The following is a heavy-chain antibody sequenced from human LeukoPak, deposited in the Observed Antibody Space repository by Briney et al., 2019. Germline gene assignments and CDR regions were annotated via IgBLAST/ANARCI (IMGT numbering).Heavy chain of an antibody. CDR1: GFTVSSNY. CDR3: AKDMELGYCSGGSCYPAVDY. Sequence: PGGSLRLSCAASGFTVSSNYMSWVRQAPGKGLEWVSVIYSGGTTYYADSVKGRFTISRDNSKNTLYLQMNSLRAEDTALYYCAKDMELGYCSGGSCYPAVDYWGQGTLVTVSS. D-gene: IGHD2-15*01. V-gene: IGHV3-53*05. J-gene: IGHJ4*02. CDR2: IYSGGTT.